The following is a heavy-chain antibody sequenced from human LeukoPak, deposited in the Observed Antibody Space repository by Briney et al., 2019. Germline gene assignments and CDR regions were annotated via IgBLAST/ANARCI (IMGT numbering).Heavy chain of an antibody. CDR1: GFNFSSYG. D-gene: IGHD6-19*01. CDR2: IWFDGSNI. V-gene: IGHV3-33*01. Sequence: GRSLRLSCAASGFNFSSYGMHWVRQAPGKGLEWVTPIWFDGSNIHYAGSVKGRVIISRDNSKSALYLQMNSLRAEDTAIYYCARDSLPMAVTGPFDHWGQGALVTVSS. J-gene: IGHJ4*02. CDR3: ARDSLPMAVTGPFDH.